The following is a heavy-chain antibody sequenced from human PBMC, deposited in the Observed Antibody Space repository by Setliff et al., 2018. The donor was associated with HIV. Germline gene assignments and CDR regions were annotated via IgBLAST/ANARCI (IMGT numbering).Heavy chain of an antibody. CDR2: IYDSGST. Sequence: SETLSLTCNVSGGSISSYYWSWIRQPPGKGLEYIGYIYDSGSTNYNPSLKSRVTISVDTSRNQFSLKLSSVTAADTAVYFCARGAPYDYVWGSYRHFDYWGQGTLVTVSS. J-gene: IGHJ4*02. CDR3: ARGAPYDYVWGSYRHFDY. V-gene: IGHV4-59*01. D-gene: IGHD3-16*02. CDR1: GGSISSYY.